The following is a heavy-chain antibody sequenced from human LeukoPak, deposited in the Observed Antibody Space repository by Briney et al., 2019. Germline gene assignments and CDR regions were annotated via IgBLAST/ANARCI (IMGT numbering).Heavy chain of an antibody. D-gene: IGHD6-19*01. V-gene: IGHV3-74*01. CDR3: ARVGLYSSGWSA. CDR1: GFTFSSYW. Sequence: GGSLRLSCAASGFTFSSYWMNWVREAPGKGLVWVSRINSDGSSTNYTDSVKGRFTISRDNAKNTLYLQMNSLRAEDTAVYYCARVGLYSSGWSAWGQGTLVTVSS. CDR2: INSDGSST. J-gene: IGHJ4*02.